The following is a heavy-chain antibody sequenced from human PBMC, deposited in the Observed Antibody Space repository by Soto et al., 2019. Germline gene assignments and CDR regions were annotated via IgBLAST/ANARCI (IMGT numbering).Heavy chain of an antibody. CDR2: ITSKRYGGTT. D-gene: IGHD3-10*01. J-gene: IGHJ4*02. CDR3: TRVPPNNYGSGTSPFDY. Sequence: EVQLVESGGGLAQPGRSLRLSCTSSGFTFDHFAMTWFRQAPGKGLEWVGVITSKRYGGTTEYAASVKGRFTISRDDSKSIAYLQMDSLKTEDTAVYYCTRVPPNNYGSGTSPFDYWGQGALVSVSS. CDR1: GFTFDHFA. V-gene: IGHV3-49*03.